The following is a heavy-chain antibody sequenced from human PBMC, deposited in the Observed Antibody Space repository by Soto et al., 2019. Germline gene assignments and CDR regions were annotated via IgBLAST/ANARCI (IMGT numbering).Heavy chain of an antibody. CDR3: ARGGAVAGPFDY. Sequence: SETLSLTCAVYCGSFSGYYWSWIRQPPVKGLEWIGEINHSGSTNYNPSLKSRVTISVDASKNLFSLKLSSVTAADTAVYYCARGGAVAGPFDYWGQGTQVTVSS. CDR2: INHSGST. D-gene: IGHD6-19*01. J-gene: IGHJ4*02. V-gene: IGHV4-34*01. CDR1: CGSFSGYY.